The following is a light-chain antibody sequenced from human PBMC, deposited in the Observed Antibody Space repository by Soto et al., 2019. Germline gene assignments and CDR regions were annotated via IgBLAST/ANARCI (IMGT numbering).Light chain of an antibody. CDR1: HRISRW. J-gene: IGKJ1*01. Sequence: SASVGDRVTITRRASHRISRWLVWYQQKPGKAPKFLIYDASSLESGVPSRFSGSGSGTEFTLTISSLQPDDFATYYCQQYYNYWTFGQGTKVDIK. V-gene: IGKV1-5*01. CDR2: DAS. CDR3: QQYYNYWT.